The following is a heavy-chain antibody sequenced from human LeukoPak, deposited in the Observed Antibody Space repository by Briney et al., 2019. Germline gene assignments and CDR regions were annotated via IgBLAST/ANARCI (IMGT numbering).Heavy chain of an antibody. CDR2: INPNSGGT. CDR1: GYTFTGYY. Sequence: ASVKVSCKASGYTFTGYYMHWVRQAPGQGLEWMGWINPNSGGTNYAQKFQGRVTMTRDTSISTAYMEPSRLRSDDTAVYYCARVKVGATTGDYWGQGTLVTVSS. J-gene: IGHJ4*02. V-gene: IGHV1-2*02. D-gene: IGHD1-26*01. CDR3: ARVKVGATTGDY.